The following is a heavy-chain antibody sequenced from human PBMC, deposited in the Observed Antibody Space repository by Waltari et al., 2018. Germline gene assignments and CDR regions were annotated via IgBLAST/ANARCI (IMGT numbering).Heavy chain of an antibody. CDR2: IWYDGDNK. V-gene: IGHV3-33*01. CDR1: GLTFRSYG. J-gene: IGHJ4*02. D-gene: IGHD3-10*01. CDR3: ARGNRYGGAYFFDS. Sequence: QVQLVESGGGVVQPGTSLRPSCAASGLTFRSYGMHWVPQAPGKGLEWVLIIWYDGDNKYYADSVKGRFTISRDNSKNTLYLEVNSLRAEDTAVYYCARGNRYGGAYFFDSWGPGTLVTVSS.